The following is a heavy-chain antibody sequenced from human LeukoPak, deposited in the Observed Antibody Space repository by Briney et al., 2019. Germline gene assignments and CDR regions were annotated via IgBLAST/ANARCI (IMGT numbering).Heavy chain of an antibody. CDR2: IYSGGST. Sequence: PGGSLRLSCAASGFTVSSNYMSWVRRAPGKGLEWVSVIYSGGSTYYADSVKGRFTISRDNAKNSLYLQMNSLRAEDTAVYYCARDHNSYGYTGDLFDYWGQGTLVTVSS. CDR1: GFTVSSNY. D-gene: IGHD5-18*01. V-gene: IGHV3-53*01. CDR3: ARDHNSYGYTGDLFDY. J-gene: IGHJ4*02.